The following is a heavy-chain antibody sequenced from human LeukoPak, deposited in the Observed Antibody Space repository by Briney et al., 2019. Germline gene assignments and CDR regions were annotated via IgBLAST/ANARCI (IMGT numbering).Heavy chain of an antibody. CDR1: GGSISSSSYY. D-gene: IGHD2-2*01. J-gene: IGHJ6*02. CDR3: ARHCTSLSCDYYGMDV. CDR2: IYYSGSS. V-gene: IGHV4-39*01. Sequence: SETLSLTCTVSGGSISSSSYYWGWIGHPPGKGLRWIGNIYYSGSSYYSPSLKSRLIISVDTSKNQFFLRLISVTAADTAVYYCARHCTSLSCDYYGMDVWGQGTTVTVSS.